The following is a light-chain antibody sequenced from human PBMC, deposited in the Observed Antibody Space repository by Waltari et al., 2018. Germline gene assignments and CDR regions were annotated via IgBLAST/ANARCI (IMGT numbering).Light chain of an antibody. CDR3: QQANSFLPPT. CDR1: QGISNW. Sequence: DIQMTQSPSSVSASIGDRVTITCRASQGISNWLAWYQQKPGKAPKLLIHAASNLQSGVQSGFGGNGFGTDFSLTISSLRPEDFATYYCQQANSFLPPTFGGGTKVEIK. CDR2: AAS. J-gene: IGKJ4*01. V-gene: IGKV1-12*01.